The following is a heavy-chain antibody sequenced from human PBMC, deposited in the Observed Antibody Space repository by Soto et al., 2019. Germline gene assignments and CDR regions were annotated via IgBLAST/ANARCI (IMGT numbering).Heavy chain of an antibody. V-gene: IGHV3-53*02. CDR1: GFTVSSNY. Sequence: EVQLVETGGGLIQPGGSLRLSCAASGFTVSSNYMSWVRQAPGKGLEWVSVIYSGGSTYYADSVKGRFTISRDNSKNTLYLQMNSLRAEDTAVYYCAIIGYTSYYGMDVWGQGTTVTVSS. CDR2: IYSGGST. J-gene: IGHJ6*02. D-gene: IGHD5-18*01. CDR3: AIIGYTSYYGMDV.